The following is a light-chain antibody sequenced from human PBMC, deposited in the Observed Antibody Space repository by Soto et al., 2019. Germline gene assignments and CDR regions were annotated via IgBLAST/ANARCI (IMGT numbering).Light chain of an antibody. J-gene: IGLJ3*02. CDR2: SNN. V-gene: IGLV1-44*01. CDR1: YSNVGSNT. Sequence: QSALTQPPSASGAPGQRVTISCSGSYSNVGSNTVNWYQHLPGTAPKLLIYSNNQRPSGVPDRFSGSKSGTSASLAITGLQSEDEADYYCAAWDDSLDGWVFGGGTKLTVL. CDR3: AAWDDSLDGWV.